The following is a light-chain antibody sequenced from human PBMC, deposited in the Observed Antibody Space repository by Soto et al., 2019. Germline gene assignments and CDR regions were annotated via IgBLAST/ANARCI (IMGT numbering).Light chain of an antibody. CDR3: QQRSNWPPEIT. CDR2: DAS. J-gene: IGKJ5*01. CDR1: QSVSSY. V-gene: IGKV3-11*01. Sequence: EMVLTQSPATLSLSPGERATLSCRASQSVSSYLAWYQQKPGQAPRLLIYDASNRATGIPARFSGSGSGTDFTLTISSLEPEDFAVYYCQQRSNWPPEITFGQGTRLDIK.